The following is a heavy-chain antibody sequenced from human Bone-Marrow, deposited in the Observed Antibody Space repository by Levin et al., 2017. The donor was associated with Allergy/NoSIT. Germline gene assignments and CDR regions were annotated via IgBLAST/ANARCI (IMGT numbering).Heavy chain of an antibody. V-gene: IGHV4-39*01. CDR1: GGSISSSSYY. CDR2: IYYSGST. CDR3: ARPSYDLEYLREPAKAHFDY. D-gene: IGHD3-3*01. Sequence: SETLSLTCTVSGGSISSSSYYWGWIRQPPGKGLEWIGSIYYSGSTYYNPSLKSRVTISVDTSKNQFSLKLSSVTAADTAVYYCARPSYDLEYLREPAKAHFDYWGQGTLVTVSS. J-gene: IGHJ4*02.